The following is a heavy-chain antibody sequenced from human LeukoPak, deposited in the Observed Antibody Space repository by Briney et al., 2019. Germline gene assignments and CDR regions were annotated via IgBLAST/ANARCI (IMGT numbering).Heavy chain of an antibody. D-gene: IGHD2-2*01. J-gene: IGHJ4*02. CDR2: INPNSGGT. CDR1: GYTFTVYY. Sequence: GASVKVSCKASGYTFTVYYMHWVRQAPGQGLEWMGWINPNSGGTNYAQKFQGRVTMTSGTSISTAYMELSRLRSDDTAVYYCAREGDCSSTSCYFDYWGQGTLVTVSS. CDR3: AREGDCSSTSCYFDY. V-gene: IGHV1-2*02.